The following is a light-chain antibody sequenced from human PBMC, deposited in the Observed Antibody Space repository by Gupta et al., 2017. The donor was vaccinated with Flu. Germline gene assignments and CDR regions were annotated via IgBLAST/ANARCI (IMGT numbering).Light chain of an antibody. CDR1: QSISSY. CDR2: AAS. J-gene: IGKJ3*01. CDR3: QQSYSTPG. Sequence: QKTQSPSSLSASVGDRVTITCRASQSISSYLNWYQQKPGKAPKLLIYAASSLQSGVPSRFSGSGSGTDFTLTISSLQPEDFATYYCQQSYSTPGFGPGTKVDIK. V-gene: IGKV1-39*01.